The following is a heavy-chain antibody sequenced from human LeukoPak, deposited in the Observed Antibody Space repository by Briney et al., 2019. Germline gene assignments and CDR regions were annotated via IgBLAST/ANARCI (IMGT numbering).Heavy chain of an antibody. Sequence: GGSLILSCAASGFTFSSYSMNWVRQAPGKGLEWVSSISSNNDYIYYADSVKGRFTTSRDNAKNSLFLQMNSLRAEDTAVYYCARVAVAAAGTDYWGQGTLVTVSS. CDR2: ISSNNDYI. CDR1: GFTFSSYS. J-gene: IGHJ4*02. V-gene: IGHV3-21*01. D-gene: IGHD6-13*01. CDR3: ARVAVAAAGTDY.